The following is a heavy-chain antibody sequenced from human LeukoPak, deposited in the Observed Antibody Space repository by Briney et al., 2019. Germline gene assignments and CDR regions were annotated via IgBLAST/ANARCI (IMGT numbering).Heavy chain of an antibody. J-gene: IGHJ2*01. CDR2: IIPILGIA. D-gene: IGHD7-27*01. CDR3: ARPNRKVWGGDQKRATHLYFDL. CDR1: GGTFSSYA. Sequence: AASVKVSCKASGGTFSSYAISWVRQAPGQGLEWMGRIIPILGIANYAQKFQGRVTITADKSTSTAYMELSSLRSEDTAVYYCARPNRKVWGGDQKRATHLYFDLWGRGTLVTVSS. V-gene: IGHV1-69*04.